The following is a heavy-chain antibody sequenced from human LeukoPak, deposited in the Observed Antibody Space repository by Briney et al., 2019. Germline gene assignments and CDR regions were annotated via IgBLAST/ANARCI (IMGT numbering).Heavy chain of an antibody. CDR1: GGPISSYY. J-gene: IGHJ4*02. CDR2: IYYSGST. CDR3: ARVSGYDWESFYDY. D-gene: IGHD5-12*01. Sequence: PSETLSLICTVSGGPISSYYWSWIRQPPGKGLEWIGYIYYSGSTNYNPSLKSRVTISVDTSKNQFSLKLSSVTAADTAMYYCARVSGYDWESFYDYWGQGSLVTVSS. V-gene: IGHV4-59*01.